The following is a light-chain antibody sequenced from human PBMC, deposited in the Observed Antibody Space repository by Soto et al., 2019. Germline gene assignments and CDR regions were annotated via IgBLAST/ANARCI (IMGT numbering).Light chain of an antibody. Sequence: DIVMTQSPDSLPVSLGERATINCRSSQSVLYSSNNKNYLAWYQQKPGQPPKLLIYWASTRESGVPDRFSGSGSGTDFPLTISSLQAEDVAVYYCQQYFSTPRTFGPGTKVDIK. CDR2: WAS. CDR1: QSVLYSSNNKNY. J-gene: IGKJ3*01. CDR3: QQYFSTPRT. V-gene: IGKV4-1*01.